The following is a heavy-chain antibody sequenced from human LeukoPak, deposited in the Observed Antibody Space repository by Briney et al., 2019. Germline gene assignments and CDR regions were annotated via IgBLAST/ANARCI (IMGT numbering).Heavy chain of an antibody. J-gene: IGHJ5*02. CDR2: INPSGGST. CDR3: ARDRRAYCSSTSCLAFDP. Sequence: GASVKVSCKASGCTFTSYYMHWVRQAPGQGLEWMGIINPSGGSTSYAQKFQGRVTMTRDTSTSTVYMELSSLRSEDTAVYYCARDRRAYCSSTSCLAFDPWGQGTLVTVSS. D-gene: IGHD2-2*01. CDR1: GCTFTSYY. V-gene: IGHV1-46*01.